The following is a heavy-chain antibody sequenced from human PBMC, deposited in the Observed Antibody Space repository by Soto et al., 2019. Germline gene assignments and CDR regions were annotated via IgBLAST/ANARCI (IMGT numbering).Heavy chain of an antibody. CDR3: ARDPRRSHPFFALDF. CDR1: GFNFSNYG. V-gene: IGHV3-30*03. Sequence: QVQLVEAGGGVVQPGRSLRLSCVVSGFNFSNYGMHWVRQAPGKGLEWVAVISYDGITRYYADSVKGRFTVSRDNSKNTPYLQMSSLRAGDTATYYCARDPRRSHPFFALDFWGQGTLVTVSS. D-gene: IGHD3-3*01. CDR2: ISYDGITR. J-gene: IGHJ4*02.